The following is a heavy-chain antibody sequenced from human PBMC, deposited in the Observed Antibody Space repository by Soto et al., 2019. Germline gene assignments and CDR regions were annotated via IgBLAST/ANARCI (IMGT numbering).Heavy chain of an antibody. D-gene: IGHD3-22*01. Sequence: GESLKISCKGSGYSFTSYWISWVRQMPGKGLEWMGRIDPSDSYTNYSPSFQGHVTISADKSISTAYLQWSGLKASDTAMYYCARQVAHYDSSGLRFDYWGQGTLVTVSS. J-gene: IGHJ4*02. CDR2: IDPSDSYT. CDR3: ARQVAHYDSSGLRFDY. V-gene: IGHV5-10-1*01. CDR1: GYSFTSYW.